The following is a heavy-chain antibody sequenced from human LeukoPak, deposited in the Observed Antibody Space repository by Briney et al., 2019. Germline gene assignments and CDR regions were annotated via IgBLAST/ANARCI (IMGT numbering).Heavy chain of an antibody. J-gene: IGHJ4*02. V-gene: IGHV3-30-3*01. D-gene: IGHD6-6*01. CDR1: GFSFSSYT. CDR3: AKGFVAARLLDY. CDR2: ISNDGSKI. Sequence: GGSLRLSCAASGFSFSSYTMHWVRQAPGKGLEWVAVISNDGSKIFYADSEKGRLTISRDNSKNTLYLQMNSLRAEDTAVYYCAKGFVAARLLDYWGQGTLVTVSS.